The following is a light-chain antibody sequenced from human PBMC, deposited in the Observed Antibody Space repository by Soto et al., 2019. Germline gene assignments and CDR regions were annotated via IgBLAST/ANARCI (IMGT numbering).Light chain of an antibody. Sequence: QSALTQPASVSGSPGQSITISCSGTSSDVGGYKYVSWYQQHPGKAPTLMIYEVGNRPSGVSQRFSVSKYGNTASLTIFGLQAEDEADASFSSYKSSSTLVFGGGTKLTVL. CDR3: SSYKSSSTLV. CDR1: SSDVGGYKY. V-gene: IGLV2-14*01. CDR2: EVG. J-gene: IGLJ2*01.